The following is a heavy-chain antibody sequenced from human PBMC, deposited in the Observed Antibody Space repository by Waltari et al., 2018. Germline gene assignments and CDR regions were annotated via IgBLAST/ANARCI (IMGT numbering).Heavy chain of an antibody. CDR1: EYTFTSSY. V-gene: IGHV1-46*01. J-gene: IGHJ6*02. D-gene: IGHD2-21*01. CDR2: IKPNGGST. CDR3: ALDTGALWMDV. Sequence: QVQLVQSGAEVKKPGASVKISCKTSEYTFTSSYIHWVRQAPGQGLEWMGIIKPNGGSTIYAQKFQGRVTMTRDTSTSTVYMELSSLRSEDTAVYYCALDTGALWMDVWGQGTTVTVSS.